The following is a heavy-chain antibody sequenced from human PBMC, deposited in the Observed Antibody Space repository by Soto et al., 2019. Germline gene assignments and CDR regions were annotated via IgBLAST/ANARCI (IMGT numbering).Heavy chain of an antibody. Sequence: ASVKVSCKASGYTFTSYYMHCVRQAPGQGLEWMGIINPSGGSTSYAQKFQGRVTMTRDTSTSTVYMELSSLRSEDTAVYYCALLTGTTSPFDYWGQGTLVTVSS. V-gene: IGHV1-46*03. CDR2: INPSGGST. J-gene: IGHJ4*02. CDR1: GYTFTSYY. CDR3: ALLTGTTSPFDY. D-gene: IGHD1-1*01.